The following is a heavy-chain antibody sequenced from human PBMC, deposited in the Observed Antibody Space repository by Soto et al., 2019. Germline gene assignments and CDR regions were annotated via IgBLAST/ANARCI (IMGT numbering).Heavy chain of an antibody. Sequence: QVQLVQSGAEVKKPGSSVKVSCKASGGTFSSYTISWVRQAPGQGLEWMGRIIPILGIGNYEQKFQGRVTITADKATSTAYMELSSLRSEDTAVYYCAGRYGDRDYWGQGTLVTVSS. J-gene: IGHJ4*02. CDR2: IIPILGIG. D-gene: IGHD4-17*01. CDR3: AGRYGDRDY. CDR1: GGTFSSYT. V-gene: IGHV1-69*02.